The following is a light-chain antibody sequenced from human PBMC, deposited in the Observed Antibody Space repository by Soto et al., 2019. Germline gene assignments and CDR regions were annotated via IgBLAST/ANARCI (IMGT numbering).Light chain of an antibody. CDR2: GNN. CDR3: QSYDSSLSGYVV. J-gene: IGLJ2*01. CDR1: RSNIGAGYD. V-gene: IGLV1-40*01. Sequence: QSVLTQPPSVSGAPGQRVTISCTGSRSNIGAGYDVPWYQQLPGTAPKLLIYGNNNRPSGVPDRFSGSKSGTSASLAITGLQAEDEADYYCQSYDSSLSGYVVFGGGTKLTVL.